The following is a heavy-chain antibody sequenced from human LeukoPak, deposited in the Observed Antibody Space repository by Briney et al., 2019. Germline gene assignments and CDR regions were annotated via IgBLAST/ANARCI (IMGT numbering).Heavy chain of an antibody. Sequence: PSETLSLTCTVSGGSISSYYWSWIRQPPGKGLEWIGYIFYSGSTNYNPSLKSRVTISVDTSRNQFSLKLSSVTAADTAVYYCARVLRYFSNGMDVWGKGTTVTVSS. D-gene: IGHD3-9*01. V-gene: IGHV4-59*01. CDR2: IFYSGST. J-gene: IGHJ6*04. CDR3: ARVLRYFSNGMDV. CDR1: GGSISSYY.